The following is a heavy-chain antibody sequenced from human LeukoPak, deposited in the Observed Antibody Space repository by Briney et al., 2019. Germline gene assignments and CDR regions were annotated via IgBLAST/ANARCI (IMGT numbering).Heavy chain of an antibody. V-gene: IGHV1-2*02. CDR2: INPNSGGT. CDR1: GYTFTGYY. J-gene: IGHJ3*02. Sequence: ASVKASCKASGYTFTGYYMHWVRQAPGQGLEWMGWINPNSGGTNYAQKFQGRVTMTRDTSISTAYMELSRLRSDDTAVYYCARERPYDSSGYFFDAFDIWGQGTMVTVSS. D-gene: IGHD3-22*01. CDR3: ARERPYDSSGYFFDAFDI.